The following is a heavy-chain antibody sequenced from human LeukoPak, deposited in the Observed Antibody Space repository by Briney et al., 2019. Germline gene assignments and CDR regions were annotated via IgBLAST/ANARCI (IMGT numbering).Heavy chain of an antibody. CDR3: ARSKYYYGSGSYYNRAVADPRYYFDY. Sequence: GESLKISCKGSGYSFTSYWIGWVRQMPGKGLEWMGIIYPGDSDTRYSPSFQGQVTISADKSISTAYMELSRLRSDDTAVYYCARSKYYYGSGSYYNRAVADPRYYFDYWGQGTLVTVSS. CDR1: GYSFTSYW. V-gene: IGHV5-51*01. CDR2: IYPGDSDT. D-gene: IGHD3-10*01. J-gene: IGHJ4*02.